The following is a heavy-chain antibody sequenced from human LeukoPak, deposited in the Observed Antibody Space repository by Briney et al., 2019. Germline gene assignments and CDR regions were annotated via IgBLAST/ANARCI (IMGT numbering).Heavy chain of an antibody. J-gene: IGHJ3*02. Sequence: GGSLRLSCAASGFTFSSYSMNWVRQAPGKGLEWVSYISSGSSTIYYADSVKGRFTISRDNAKNSLCLQMDSLRDEDTAVYYCARENIVVVTAIRDAFDIWGQGTMVTVSS. CDR1: GFTFSSYS. D-gene: IGHD2-21*02. CDR2: ISSGSSTI. CDR3: ARENIVVVTAIRDAFDI. V-gene: IGHV3-48*02.